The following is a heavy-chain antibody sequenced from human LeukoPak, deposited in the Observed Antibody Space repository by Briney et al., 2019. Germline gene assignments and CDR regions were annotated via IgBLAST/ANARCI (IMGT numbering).Heavy chain of an antibody. CDR3: AKDPRYFGELLPSAFDM. J-gene: IGHJ3*02. V-gene: IGHV3-30*02. Sequence: GSLRLSCAASGFTFSSYGMHWVRQAPGKGLEWVAFIRYDGSNKYYADSVKGRFTISRDNSKNTLYLQMNSLRTEDTAVYYCAKDPRYFGELLPSAFDMWGQGTMVTVSS. D-gene: IGHD3-10*01. CDR2: IRYDGSNK. CDR1: GFTFSSYG.